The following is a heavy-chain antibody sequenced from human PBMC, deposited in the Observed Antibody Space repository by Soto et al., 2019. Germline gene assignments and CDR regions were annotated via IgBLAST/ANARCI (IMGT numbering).Heavy chain of an antibody. D-gene: IGHD3-22*01. CDR2: ISYDGSNK. V-gene: IGHV3-30*18. CDR3: AKGTYSSGYYYDYYYGMDG. J-gene: IGHJ6*02. CDR1: GLTFSSYG. Sequence: PGGSLRLSCAASGLTFSSYGMHWVRQAPGKGLEWVAVISYDGSNKYYADSVKGRFTISRDNSKNTLYLQMNSLRAEDTAVYYCAKGTYSSGYYYDYYYGMDGWGQGTTVTVSS.